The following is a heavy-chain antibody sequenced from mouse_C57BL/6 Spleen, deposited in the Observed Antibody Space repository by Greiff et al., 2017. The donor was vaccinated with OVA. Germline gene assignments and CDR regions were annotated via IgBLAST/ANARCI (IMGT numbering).Heavy chain of an antibody. CDR3: SKEGGGYAMDD. V-gene: IGHV2-3*01. J-gene: IGHJ4*01. Sequence: VMLVESGPGLVAPSQSLSITCTVSGFSLTSYGVSWVRQPPGTGLEWLGVLWGDGSTNNHSALISRLSIRKDNSKSQDFLNLNRLQTDDTGTYYCSKEGGGYAMDDGGQGTSVTVSS. D-gene: IGHD1-1*02. CDR2: LWGDGST. CDR1: GFSLTSYG.